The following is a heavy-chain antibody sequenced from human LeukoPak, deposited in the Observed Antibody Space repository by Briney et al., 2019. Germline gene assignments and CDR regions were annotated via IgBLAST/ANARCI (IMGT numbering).Heavy chain of an antibody. Sequence: ASVKVSCKASGYTFTSYDINWVRQATGQGLEWMGWINPNSGGTNYAQKFQGRVTMTRDTSISTAYMELSRLRSDDTAVYYCARVRRSEGWFDPWGQGTLVTVSS. D-gene: IGHD1-1*01. CDR3: ARVRRSEGWFDP. CDR2: INPNSGGT. V-gene: IGHV1-2*02. CDR1: GYTFTSYD. J-gene: IGHJ5*02.